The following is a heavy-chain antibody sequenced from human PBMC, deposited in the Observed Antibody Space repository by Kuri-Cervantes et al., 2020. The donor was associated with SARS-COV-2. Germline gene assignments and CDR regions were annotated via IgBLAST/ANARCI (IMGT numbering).Heavy chain of an antibody. V-gene: IGHV3-30*18. CDR2: ISYDGSSK. CDR1: GFTFSSYG. J-gene: IGHJ6*02. CDR3: AKDMDYGEWMTANNYYYGMDV. Sequence: GGSLRLSCAASGFTFSSYGMHWVRQAPGKGLEWVAVISYDGSSKYYADSVKGRFTISRDNSKNTLYLQTNSLRAEDTAVYYCAKDMDYGEWMTANNYYYGMDVWGQGTTVTVSS. D-gene: IGHD4-17*01.